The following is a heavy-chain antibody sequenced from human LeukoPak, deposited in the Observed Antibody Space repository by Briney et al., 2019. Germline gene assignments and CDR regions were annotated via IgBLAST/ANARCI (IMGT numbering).Heavy chain of an antibody. V-gene: IGHV1-18*01. Sequence: GASVKVSCKASGYTFTSYGISWVRQAPGQGLEWMGWISAYNGNTNYAQKVQGRVTVTTDTSTSTAYMELRSLTSDDTAVYYCARDPPYTNCDSGSGDYWGQGTLVTVSS. D-gene: IGHD3-10*01. CDR1: GYTFTSYG. J-gene: IGHJ4*02. CDR2: ISAYNGNT. CDR3: ARDPPYTNCDSGSGDY.